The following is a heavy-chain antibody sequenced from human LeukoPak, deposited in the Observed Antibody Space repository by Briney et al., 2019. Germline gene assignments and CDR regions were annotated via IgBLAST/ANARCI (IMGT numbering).Heavy chain of an antibody. Sequence: SETLSLTGTGSGGSISSYYWSWLRQPPGKGLEWIGYIYYSGSTNYNPSLKSRITISVDTSKNQFPLKLSSVTAADTAVYYCARHIEMATLGYWGQGTLVTVSS. CDR2: IYYSGST. D-gene: IGHD5-24*01. CDR1: GGSISSYY. V-gene: IGHV4-59*08. J-gene: IGHJ4*02. CDR3: ARHIEMATLGY.